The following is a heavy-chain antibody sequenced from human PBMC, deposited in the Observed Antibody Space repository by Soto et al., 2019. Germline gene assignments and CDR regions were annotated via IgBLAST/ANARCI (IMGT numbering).Heavy chain of an antibody. Sequence: EVQLVESGGGLVQPGGSLRLSCAASGFTFSTSWMHWVRQTPGKGLVWVSHINPDGSITNYADSAKGRFTISRDNAKNTLFLQMNNLRAEDTSVYFCERDIGYGGNWGQGTLVTVSS. J-gene: IGHJ4*02. CDR2: INPDGSIT. CDR3: ERDIGYGGN. CDR1: GFTFSTSW. V-gene: IGHV3-74*01. D-gene: IGHD3-16*01.